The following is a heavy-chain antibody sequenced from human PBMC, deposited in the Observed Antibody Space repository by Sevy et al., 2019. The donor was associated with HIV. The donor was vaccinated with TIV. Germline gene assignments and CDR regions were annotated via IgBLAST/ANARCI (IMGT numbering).Heavy chain of an antibody. CDR2: IRQDGNEI. CDR1: GFTFDMYW. V-gene: IGHV3-7*03. Sequence: GGSLRLSCAASGFTFDMYWMQWVRQAPGKGLEWVANIRQDGNEIYYAASVRGRFTISRDNAKRSLYLQMNNLRVEDTATYYCARRYFDLWGQGTLVTVSS. J-gene: IGHJ4*02. CDR3: ARRYFDL.